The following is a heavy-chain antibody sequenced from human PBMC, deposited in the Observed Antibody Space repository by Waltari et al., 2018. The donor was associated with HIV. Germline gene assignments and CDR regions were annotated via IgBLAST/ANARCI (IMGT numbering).Heavy chain of an antibody. CDR3: ARSRFSGYDFPTHFDS. CDR2: INSGGDTS. Sequence: QEHLVASGGGLVKPGGSLRLSCAASGFTFSDYYMSWVRQARGNGVAAVSTINSGGDTSHYADSWKRRFTSSRDNSKTSLYLHMTYVRAADTAVYYCARSRFSGYDFPTHFDSWGQGTLVTVSS. D-gene: IGHD5-12*01. J-gene: IGHJ4*02. CDR1: GFTFSDYY. V-gene: IGHV3-11*01.